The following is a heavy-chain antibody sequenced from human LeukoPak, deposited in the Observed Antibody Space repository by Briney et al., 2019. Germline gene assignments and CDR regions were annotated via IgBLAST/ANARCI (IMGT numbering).Heavy chain of an antibody. CDR3: ATIGDRRSGELYRIDY. V-gene: IGHV3-48*01. Sequence: PGGSLRLSCAASGFTFSIYSMNWVRQAPGKGLEWVSFISTGSSTIYYADSVKGRFTISRDNSKNTLYLQMNSLRAEDAAVYYCATIGDRRSGELYRIDYWGQGTLVTVSS. CDR2: ISTGSSTI. J-gene: IGHJ4*02. D-gene: IGHD1-26*01. CDR1: GFTFSIYS.